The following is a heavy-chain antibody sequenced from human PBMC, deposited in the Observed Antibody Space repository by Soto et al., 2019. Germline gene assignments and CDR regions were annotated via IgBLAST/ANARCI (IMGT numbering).Heavy chain of an antibody. CDR1: GFTFSSYA. D-gene: IGHD3-16*01. Sequence: GGSLRLSCAASGFTFSSYAMHWVRQAPGKGLEWVAVISYDGSNKYYADSVKGRFTISRDNSKNTLYLQMNSLRAEDTAVYYCVGPGEYFQHWGQGTLVTVSS. V-gene: IGHV3-30-3*01. CDR2: ISYDGSNK. CDR3: VGPGEYFQH. J-gene: IGHJ1*01.